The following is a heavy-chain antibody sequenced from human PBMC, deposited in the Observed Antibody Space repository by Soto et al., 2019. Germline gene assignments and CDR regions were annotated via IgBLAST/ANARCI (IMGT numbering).Heavy chain of an antibody. CDR1: GYTFTGYY. CDR3: ARGPPIAADDADWFDP. Sequence: ASVKVSCKASGYTFTGYYMHWVRQAPGQGLEWMGWINPNSGGTNYAQKFQGRVTMTRDTSISTAYMELSRLRSDDTAVYYCARGPPIAADDADWFDPWGQGTLVTVSS. CDR2: INPNSGGT. V-gene: IGHV1-2*02. D-gene: IGHD6-13*01. J-gene: IGHJ5*02.